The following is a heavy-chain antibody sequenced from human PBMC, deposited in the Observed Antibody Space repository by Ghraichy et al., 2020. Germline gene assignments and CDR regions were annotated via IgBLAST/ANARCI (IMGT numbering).Heavy chain of an antibody. CDR2: ITGSGGGS. Sequence: GESLNISCAASGFSFSNYAMSWVRQAPGKGLEWVSGITGSGGGSDHAASVKGRFTISRDNSKNTLYLQMNSLRAEDTALYYCVKYYDSSAGGRYFDYWGQGTLVTVSS. D-gene: IGHD3-22*01. V-gene: IGHV3-23*01. CDR1: GFSFSNYA. CDR3: VKYYDSSAGGRYFDY. J-gene: IGHJ4*02.